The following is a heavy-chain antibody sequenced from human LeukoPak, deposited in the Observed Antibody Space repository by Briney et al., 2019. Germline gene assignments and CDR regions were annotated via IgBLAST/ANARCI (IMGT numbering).Heavy chain of an antibody. V-gene: IGHV3-9*01. D-gene: IGHD3-3*01. CDR3: ARSTTIFGVVLDV. CDR1: GFTFEDYA. Sequence: GGSLRLSCAASGFTFEDYAMHWVRQVPGKGLEWVSGFSWNSGGIGYADSVKGRFTISRDNAKNALYLEMNSLGAEDTALYYCARSTTIFGVVLDVWGKGTTVTVSS. CDR2: FSWNSGGI. J-gene: IGHJ6*04.